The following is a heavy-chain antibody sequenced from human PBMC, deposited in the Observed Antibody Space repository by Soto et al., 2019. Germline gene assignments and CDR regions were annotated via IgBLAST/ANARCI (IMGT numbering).Heavy chain of an antibody. CDR3: ARQSSGWYNWFDP. CDR1: GGSISSSSYY. D-gene: IGHD6-19*01. Sequence: QLQLQESGPGLVKPSETLSLTCSVSGGSISSSSYYWGWILQPPGKGLEWIGSIYCSGGIYYNPSLRSRDTISVDTSKNQCSLKLRSVTAAETAVYYCARQSSGWYNWFDPWGQGTLVTVSS. CDR2: IYCSGGI. J-gene: IGHJ5*02. V-gene: IGHV4-39*01.